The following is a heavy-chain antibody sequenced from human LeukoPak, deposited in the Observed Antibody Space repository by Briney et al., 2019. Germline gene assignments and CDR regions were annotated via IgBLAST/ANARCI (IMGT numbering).Heavy chain of an antibody. CDR1: GGSISSGGYS. CDR3: ARDLLAAAGSGLGY. V-gene: IGHV4-30-2*01. Sequence: SETLSLTCAVSGGSISSGGYSWSWIRQPPGKGLEWIGYIYHSGSTYYNPPLKSRVTISVDRSKNQFSLKLSSVTAADTAVYCCARDLLAAAGSGLGYWGQGTLVTVSS. D-gene: IGHD6-13*01. J-gene: IGHJ4*02. CDR2: IYHSGST.